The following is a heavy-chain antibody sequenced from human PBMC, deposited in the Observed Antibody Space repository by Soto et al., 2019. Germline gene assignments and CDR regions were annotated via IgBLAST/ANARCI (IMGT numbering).Heavy chain of an antibody. Sequence: GGSLRLSCAASGFTFDTHAMSWVRQAPGKGLAWVSTVSGSGGSTFSADSVKGRFTISRDNSKNTLYLQMDSLGADDTAVYYCATSFLPGYYFFKYWGQGTLVTVSS. CDR3: ATSFLPGYYFFKY. J-gene: IGHJ4*02. CDR1: GFTFDTHA. V-gene: IGHV3-23*01. CDR2: VSGSGGST. D-gene: IGHD3-9*01.